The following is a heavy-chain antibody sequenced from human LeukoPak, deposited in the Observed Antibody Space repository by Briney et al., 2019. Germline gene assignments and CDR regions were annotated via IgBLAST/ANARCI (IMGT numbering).Heavy chain of an antibody. J-gene: IGHJ4*02. CDR3: ARPHTGGIVVLIAAPFDY. CDR1: GFTFSSYA. Sequence: GGSLRLSCAASGFTFSSYAMHWVRQAPGKGLEWVAVISYDGSNKYYADSVKGRFTISRDNSNNTLYLQMNSLRAEDTAVYYCARPHTGGIVVLIAAPFDYWGQGSLVTVSS. V-gene: IGHV3-30-3*01. CDR2: ISYDGSNK. D-gene: IGHD2-15*01.